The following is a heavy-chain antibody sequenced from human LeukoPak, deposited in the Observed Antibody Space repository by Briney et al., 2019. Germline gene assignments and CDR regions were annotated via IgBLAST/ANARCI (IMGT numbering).Heavy chain of an antibody. CDR1: GFTFSSYS. J-gene: IGHJ4*02. D-gene: IGHD3-3*01. CDR2: ISSSSSTI. Sequence: GGSLRLSRAASGFTFSSYSMNWVRQTPGKGLEWVSYISSSSSTIYYAGSVKGRFTISRDNAKNSLYLQMNSLRAEDTAVYSCAPNFWSGYEGYWGQGTQVTVSS. CDR3: APNFWSGYEGY. V-gene: IGHV3-48*01.